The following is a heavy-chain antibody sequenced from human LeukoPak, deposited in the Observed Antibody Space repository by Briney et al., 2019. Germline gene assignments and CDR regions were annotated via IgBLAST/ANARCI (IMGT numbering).Heavy chain of an antibody. CDR3: SSSGYLYRFDY. J-gene: IGHJ4*02. D-gene: IGHD3-22*01. CDR1: GGSFSGYY. CDR2: YYHSGST. Sequence: SETLSLTCAVYGGSFSGYYWGWIRQPPGKGLEWIGSYYHSGSTYYNPSLKSRVTISLDTSKNQFSLKLSSVTAADTAVYYCSSSGYLYRFDYWGQGTLVTVSS. V-gene: IGHV4-38-2*01.